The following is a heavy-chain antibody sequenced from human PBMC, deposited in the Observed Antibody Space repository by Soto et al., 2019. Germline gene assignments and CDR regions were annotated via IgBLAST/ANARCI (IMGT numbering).Heavy chain of an antibody. CDR2: INAGNGNT. D-gene: IGHD1-26*01. CDR1: GYTFTSYA. Sequence: VKVSCKASGYTFTSYAMHWVRQAPGQRLEWMGWINAGNGNTKYSQKSQGRVTITRDTSASTAYMELSSLRSEDTAVYYCARGAVGATFDYWGQGTLVTVSS. J-gene: IGHJ4*02. V-gene: IGHV1-3*01. CDR3: ARGAVGATFDY.